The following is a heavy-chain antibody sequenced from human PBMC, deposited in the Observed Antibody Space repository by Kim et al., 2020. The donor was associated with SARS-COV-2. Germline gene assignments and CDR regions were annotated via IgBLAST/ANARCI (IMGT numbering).Heavy chain of an antibody. CDR3: ARSQGYNYGYYYYGMDV. J-gene: IGHJ6*01. V-gene: IGHV3-53*01. D-gene: IGHD5-18*01. CDR1: GFTVSSNY. CDR2: LYSGGST. Sequence: GGSLRLSCAASGFTVSSNYMTWVRQAPGKGLEWVSVLYSGGSTKYADSMKGRLTISRDNSKNTLYLQMNSLRAEDTAVYYCARSQGYNYGYYYYGMDVWGQGTTVTVPS.